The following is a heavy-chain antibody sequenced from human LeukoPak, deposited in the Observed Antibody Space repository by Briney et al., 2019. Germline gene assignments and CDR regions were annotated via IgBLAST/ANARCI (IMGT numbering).Heavy chain of an antibody. V-gene: IGHV4-59*01. J-gene: IGHJ5*02. D-gene: IGHD2-2*01. CDR1: SGSISSYY. CDR3: ARGAENQLLTWFDP. CDR2: IYYSGST. Sequence: SETLSLTCTVSSGSISSYYWSWIRQSPGKGLEWIGHIYYSGSTKYNPSLKSRVTISADTSKNQFSLKLNSVTAADTAVYYCARGAENQLLTWFDPWGQGTLVTVSS.